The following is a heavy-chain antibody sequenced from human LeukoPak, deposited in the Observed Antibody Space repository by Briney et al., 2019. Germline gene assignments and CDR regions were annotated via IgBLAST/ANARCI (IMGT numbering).Heavy chain of an antibody. J-gene: IGHJ6*02. V-gene: IGHV3-43D*03. D-gene: IGHD6-13*01. CDR1: GFTFDDYA. CDR2: ISWDGGST. Sequence: PGGSLRLSCAASGFTFDDYAMHWVRQAPGKGLEWVSRISWDGGSTYYADSVKGRFTISRDNSKNSLYLQMNSLRAEDTALYYCAKDGIAAAGYYYYYGMDVWGQGTTVTVSS. CDR3: AKDGIAAAGYYYYYGMDV.